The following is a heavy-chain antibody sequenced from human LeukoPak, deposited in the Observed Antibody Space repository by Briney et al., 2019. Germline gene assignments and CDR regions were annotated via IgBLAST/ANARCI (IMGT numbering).Heavy chain of an antibody. CDR1: GFTFSSYS. J-gene: IGHJ3*02. CDR2: ISSSSSYI. D-gene: IGHD1-7*01. Sequence: GGSLRLSCAASGFTFSSYSMNWVRQAPGKGLEWVSSISSSSSYIYYADSVKGRFTISRDNAKNSLYLQMNSLRAEDTAVYYCARGGTGATRDDTFDIWGQGIMVTVSS. V-gene: IGHV3-21*01. CDR3: ARGGTGATRDDTFDI.